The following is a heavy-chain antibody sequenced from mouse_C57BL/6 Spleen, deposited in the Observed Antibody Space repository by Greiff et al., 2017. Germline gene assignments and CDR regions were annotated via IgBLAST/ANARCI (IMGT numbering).Heavy chain of an antibody. CDR3: TRGVTVVATPFAY. V-gene: IGHV1-15*01. D-gene: IGHD1-1*01. CDR2: IDPETGGT. J-gene: IGHJ3*01. CDR1: GYTFTDYE. Sequence: QVQLQQSGAELVRPGASVTLSCKASGYTFTDYEMHWVQQTPVHGLEWIGAIDPETGGTAYNQKFKGKAILTADKSSSTAYMELRSLTSEDSAVYYCTRGVTVVATPFAYWGQGTLVTVSA.